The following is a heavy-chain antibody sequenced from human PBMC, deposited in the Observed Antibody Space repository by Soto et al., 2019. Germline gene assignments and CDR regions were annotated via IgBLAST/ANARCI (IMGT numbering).Heavy chain of an antibody. CDR1: GGSISSGGYY. V-gene: IGHV4-31*03. CDR3: ARGGRRSPGMDV. Sequence: QVQLQESGPGLVKPSQTLSLTCTVSGGSISSGGYYWSWIRQHPGKGLEWIGYIYYSGSTYYNPSHKSRGTISVDTSKNHFSLKLSSVTAADTAVYYCARGGRRSPGMDVWGQGTTVTVSS. CDR2: IYYSGST. J-gene: IGHJ6*02.